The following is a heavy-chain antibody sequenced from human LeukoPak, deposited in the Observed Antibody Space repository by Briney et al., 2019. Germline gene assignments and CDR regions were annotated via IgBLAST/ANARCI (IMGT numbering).Heavy chain of an antibody. Sequence: GGSLRLSCAASGFSFSSYAMSWVRQAPGKGLEWVSGIIGSGYTTIHADSVKGRFTVSRDNSKNTLYLQMNSPRAEDTATYYCAKDRVSGAFDIWGQGTTVTVSS. CDR2: IIGSGYTT. V-gene: IGHV3-23*01. D-gene: IGHD6-13*01. CDR1: GFSFSSYA. J-gene: IGHJ3*02. CDR3: AKDRVSGAFDI.